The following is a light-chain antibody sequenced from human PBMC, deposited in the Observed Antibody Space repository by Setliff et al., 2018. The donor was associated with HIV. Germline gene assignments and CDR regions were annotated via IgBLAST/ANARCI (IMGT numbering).Light chain of an antibody. V-gene: IGLV2-23*01. J-gene: IGLJ1*01. CDR1: SGDVGRYNL. Sequence: QSVLTQPASVSGSPGQSITISCTGTSGDVGRYNLVSWYQQQPGKPPKLMIYQASKRPSGVSNRFSGSKSGNTASLTISGLQAEDEAAYYCCANTGSNTYVFGTGTKVTV. CDR3: CANTGSNTYV. CDR2: QAS.